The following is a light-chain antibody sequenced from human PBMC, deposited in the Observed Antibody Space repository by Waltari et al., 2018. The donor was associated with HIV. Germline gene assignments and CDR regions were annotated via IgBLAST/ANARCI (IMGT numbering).Light chain of an antibody. CDR1: QTVYINY. CDR2: GAS. J-gene: IGKJ2*01. V-gene: IGKV3-20*01. CDR3: QQYGTTPHT. Sequence: EIVLTQSPATLSLSPGERATLSGRASQTVYINYLAWYQQKPGQAPSLLIDGASSSAYDTPDRFSGSGAGTDFTLSISRLEPEDSAVYFCQQYGTTPHTFGQGTKVEI.